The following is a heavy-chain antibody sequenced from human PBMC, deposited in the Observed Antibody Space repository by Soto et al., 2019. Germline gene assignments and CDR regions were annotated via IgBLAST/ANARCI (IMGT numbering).Heavy chain of an antibody. V-gene: IGHV4-31*03. CDR1: GGSISSGGYY. CDR2: IYYSGST. J-gene: IGHJ6*02. Sequence: PSETLSLTCTVSGGSISSGGYYWSWIRQHPGKGLEWIGYIYYSGSTYYNPSLKSRVTISVDTSKNQFSLKLSSVTAADTAVYYCATAKDGPAQYVMSVSSQRSTVTVSS. CDR3: ATAKDGPAQYVMSV.